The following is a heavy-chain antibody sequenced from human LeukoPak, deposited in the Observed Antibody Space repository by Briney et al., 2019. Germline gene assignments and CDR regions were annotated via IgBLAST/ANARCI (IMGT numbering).Heavy chain of an antibody. CDR3: ARDAAGTLSFDY. CDR1: GGSISSSSYY. Sequence: PSETLSLTCTVSGGSISSSSYYWGWIRQPPGKGLEWIGSIYHSGSTYYNPSLKSRVTISVDTSKNQFSLKLSSVTAADTAVYYCARDAAGTLSFDYWGQGTLVTVSS. D-gene: IGHD6-19*01. J-gene: IGHJ4*02. CDR2: IYHSGST. V-gene: IGHV4-39*07.